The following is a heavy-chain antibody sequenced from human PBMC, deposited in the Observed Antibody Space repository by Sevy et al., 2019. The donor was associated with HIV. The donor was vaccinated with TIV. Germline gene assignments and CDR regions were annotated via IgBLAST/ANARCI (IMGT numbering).Heavy chain of an antibody. CDR2: ISYDGSSK. CDR3: TRDAGYSTGWYLSDY. Sequence: GGSLRLSCAASVFSVSTHAMHWVRQAPGKGLEWVALISYDGSSKYYADSVKGRLTISRDNSKNTLYLQMSSLRPDDTAVYYCTRDAGYSTGWYLSDYWGQGTLVTVSS. CDR1: VFSVSTHA. V-gene: IGHV3-30-3*01. D-gene: IGHD6-19*01. J-gene: IGHJ4*02.